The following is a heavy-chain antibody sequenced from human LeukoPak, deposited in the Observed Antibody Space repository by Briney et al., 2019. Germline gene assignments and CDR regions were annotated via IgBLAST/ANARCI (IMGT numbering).Heavy chain of an antibody. CDR1: GYSFTSYY. CDR3: AREFAAMDTNAYDL. Sequence: GASVKVSCKASGYSFTSYYMHWVRQAPGQGLEWMAIVNPSGDSTSYAQKFQGRVTMTRDTSTSTVYMELSSLRSEDTAVYYCAREFAAMDTNAYDLWGERPMVTVSS. J-gene: IGHJ3*01. CDR2: VNPSGDST. D-gene: IGHD5-18*01. V-gene: IGHV1-46*01.